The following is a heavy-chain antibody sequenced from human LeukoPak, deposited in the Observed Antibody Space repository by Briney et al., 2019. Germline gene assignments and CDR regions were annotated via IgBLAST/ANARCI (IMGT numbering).Heavy chain of an antibody. CDR3: ARAYYDFWSGTLGGFDY. CDR2: INPNSGGT. Sequence: GASVKVSCKASGYTFTGYYMHWVRQAPGQGLEWMGWINPNSGGTNYAQKFQGRVTMTRDTSISTAYMELSRLRSDDTAVYYCARAYYDFWSGTLGGFDYWGQGTLVTVSS. J-gene: IGHJ4*02. D-gene: IGHD3-3*01. CDR1: GYTFTGYY. V-gene: IGHV1-2*02.